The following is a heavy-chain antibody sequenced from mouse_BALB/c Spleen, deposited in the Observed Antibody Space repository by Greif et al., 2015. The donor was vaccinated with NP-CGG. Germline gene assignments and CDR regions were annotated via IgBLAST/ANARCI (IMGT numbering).Heavy chain of an antibody. CDR2: IDPENGDT. CDR3: TRIYDGYYNHFMDY. J-gene: IGHJ4*01. CDR1: GFNIKDYY. Sequence: VQLQQSGAELVRSGASVKLSCTASGFNIKDYYMHWVKQRPEQGLEWIGWIDPENGDTEYAPKFQGKATMTADTSSNTAYLQLSSLTSEDTAVYYCTRIYDGYYNHFMDYWGQGTSVTVSS. D-gene: IGHD2-3*01. V-gene: IGHV14-4*02.